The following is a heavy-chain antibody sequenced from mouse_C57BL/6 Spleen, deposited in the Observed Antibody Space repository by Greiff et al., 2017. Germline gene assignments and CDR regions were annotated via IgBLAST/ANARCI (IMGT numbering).Heavy chain of an antibody. Sequence: QVQLQQSGTELVKPGASVKLSCKASGYTFTSYWMHWVKQRPGQGLEWIGNINPSNGGTKYNEKFKSKATLTVDKSSITAYMQLSSLTSEDSAVYYCARSRGYEPLAMDYWGQGTSVTVSS. V-gene: IGHV1-53*01. J-gene: IGHJ4*01. CDR3: ARSRGYEPLAMDY. CDR1: GYTFTSYW. CDR2: INPSNGGT. D-gene: IGHD2-2*01.